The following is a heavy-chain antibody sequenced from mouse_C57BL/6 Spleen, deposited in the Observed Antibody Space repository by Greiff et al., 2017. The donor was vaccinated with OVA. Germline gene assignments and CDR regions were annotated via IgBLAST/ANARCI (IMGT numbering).Heavy chain of an antibody. Sequence: DVKLQESGTVLARPGASVKMSCKTSGYTFTSYWMHWVKQRPGQGLEWIGAIYPGNSDTSYNQKFKGKANLTAVTSASTAYMELSSLTNEDSAVYYCTRLTGTDFDYWGQGTTLTVSS. CDR1: GYTFTSYW. CDR3: TRLTGTDFDY. D-gene: IGHD4-1*01. CDR2: IYPGNSDT. J-gene: IGHJ2*01. V-gene: IGHV1-5*01.